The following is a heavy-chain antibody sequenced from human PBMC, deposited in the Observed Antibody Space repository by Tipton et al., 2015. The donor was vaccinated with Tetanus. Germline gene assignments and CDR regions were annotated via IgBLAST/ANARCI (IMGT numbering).Heavy chain of an antibody. Sequence: TLSLTCTVSGGYISTYHWNWIRQSPGKGLEWIGYIDYFGSTKYNPSLKSRVAMSVDTSKNQFSLNLSSVTAADTAVYYCARIGWPQQNKPAFDIWGQGTVVTVSS. V-gene: IGHV4-59*01. CDR1: GGYISTYH. CDR3: ARIGWPQQNKPAFDI. J-gene: IGHJ3*02. D-gene: IGHD6-19*01. CDR2: IDYFGST.